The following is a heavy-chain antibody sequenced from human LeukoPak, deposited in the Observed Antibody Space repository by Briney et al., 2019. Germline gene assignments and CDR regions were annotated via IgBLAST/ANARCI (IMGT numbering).Heavy chain of an antibody. V-gene: IGHV3-74*01. J-gene: IGHJ5*02. Sequence: GGSLRLSCAASGFTFSSYWMHWVRQAPGKGLVWVSRINSDGSSTSYADSVKGRFAISRDNAKNTLYLQMNSLRAEDTAVYYCARVKWELNWFDPWGQGTLVTVSS. CDR3: ARVKWELNWFDP. D-gene: IGHD1-26*01. CDR1: GFTFSSYW. CDR2: INSDGSST.